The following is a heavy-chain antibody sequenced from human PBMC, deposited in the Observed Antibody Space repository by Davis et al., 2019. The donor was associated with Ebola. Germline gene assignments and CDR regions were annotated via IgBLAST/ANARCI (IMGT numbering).Heavy chain of an antibody. CDR3: ARAGGSTTLTAPSMDV. D-gene: IGHD2/OR15-2a*01. V-gene: IGHV3-7*03. CDR2: IKQDGSEK. Sequence: GESLKISCAASGFTFIGHWMSWVRQAPGKGLEWVANIKQDGSEKYYVDSVRGRFTISRDNAKNSLHLQMNSLRAEDTAVYYCARAGGSTTLTAPSMDVWGQGTTVTVSS. CDR1: GFTFIGHW. J-gene: IGHJ6*02.